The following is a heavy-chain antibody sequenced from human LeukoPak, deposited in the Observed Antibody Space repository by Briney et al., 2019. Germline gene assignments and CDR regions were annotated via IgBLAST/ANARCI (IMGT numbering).Heavy chain of an antibody. CDR1: GYTFTSYG. Sequence: GASVKVSCKASGYTFTSYGISWVRQAPGQRLEWMGWISAYNGNTNYAQKLQGRVTMTTDTSTSTAYMELRSLRSDDTAVYYCARGDEQQLAYYFDYWGQGTLVTVSS. D-gene: IGHD6-13*01. V-gene: IGHV1-18*01. CDR3: ARGDEQQLAYYFDY. J-gene: IGHJ4*02. CDR2: ISAYNGNT.